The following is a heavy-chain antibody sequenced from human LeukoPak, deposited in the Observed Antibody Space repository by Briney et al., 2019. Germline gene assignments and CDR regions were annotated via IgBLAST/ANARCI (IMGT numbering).Heavy chain of an antibody. V-gene: IGHV4-34*01. D-gene: IGHD3-22*01. CDR1: GGSFSAYY. Sequence: SETLSLTCGVYGGSFSAYYWSWIRQPPGKGLEWIGEISHRGSTNYNPSLKSRVTISLDTSKNQFSLKLSSVTAADTAAYYCATYRGRDYYWGLDYWDQGTLVTVSS. J-gene: IGHJ4*02. CDR3: ATYRGRDYYWGLDY. CDR2: ISHRGST.